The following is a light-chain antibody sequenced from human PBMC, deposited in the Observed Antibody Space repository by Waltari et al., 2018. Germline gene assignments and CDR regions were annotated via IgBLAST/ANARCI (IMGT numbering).Light chain of an antibody. J-gene: IGLJ2*01. V-gene: IGLV1-44*01. CDR3: ASWDYSLNGVV. Sequence: QPGVTQPPSSSGTPGQRVSISCSGSSSNIESHPPNWYQQLPRRAPRLLISSISHRPSGVPDRFSASTSGRSASLAISGLQSDDEGNYYCASWDYSLNGVVYGGGTKLTVL. CDR2: SIS. CDR1: SSNIESHP.